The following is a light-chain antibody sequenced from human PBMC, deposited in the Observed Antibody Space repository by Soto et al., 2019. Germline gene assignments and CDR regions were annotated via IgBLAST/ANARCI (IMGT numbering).Light chain of an antibody. V-gene: IGLV2-14*01. CDR3: NSYTLSRTVV. J-gene: IGLJ2*01. CDR1: SSDIGAHNF. CDR2: EVT. Sequence: SALTQPASVSGSPGQSITLSCAGTSSDIGAHNFVSWYQHHPGKAPKLIIYEVTKWPSGVSTRFSGSKAGNTASLTISGLQAEDEADYYCNSYTLSRTVVFGGGTKVTVL.